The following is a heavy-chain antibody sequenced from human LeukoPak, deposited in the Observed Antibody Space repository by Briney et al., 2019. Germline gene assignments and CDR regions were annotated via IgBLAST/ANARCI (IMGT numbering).Heavy chain of an antibody. Sequence: PGGSLRLSCAGSGFIFNNYAMHWVRQPPGKGLEWVSGISWNSGSIDYADSVKGRFTISRDNAKNSLYLQMNSLRDDDTAVYHCALGTINKDYYFGMDVWGQGTTVTVSS. CDR2: ISWNSGSI. CDR1: GFIFNNYA. D-gene: IGHD2-8*01. CDR3: ALGTINKDYYFGMDV. V-gene: IGHV3-9*01. J-gene: IGHJ6*02.